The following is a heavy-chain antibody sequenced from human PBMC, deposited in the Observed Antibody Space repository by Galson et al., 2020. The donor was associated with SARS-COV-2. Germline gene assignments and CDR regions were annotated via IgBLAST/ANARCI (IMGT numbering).Heavy chain of an antibody. CDR3: ARVGGSRSGWFDP. J-gene: IGHJ5*02. Sequence: GGSLRLSCAASEFSFNNYAMSWVRQAPGKGLEWVSEISTSGGNTYYADSVKGRFTISRDTSKNTLYLQMNTLRVEDTAVYYCARVGGSRSGWFDPWGQGTLVTVSS. CDR1: EFSFNNYA. D-gene: IGHD1-26*01. CDR2: ISTSGGNT. V-gene: IGHV3-23*01.